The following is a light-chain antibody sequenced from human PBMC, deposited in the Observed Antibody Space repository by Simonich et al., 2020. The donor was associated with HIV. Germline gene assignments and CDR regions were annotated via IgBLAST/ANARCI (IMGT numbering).Light chain of an antibody. Sequence: DIVMTQSPDSLAVSLGERATINCKSSQSFLYSSNNKNYLAWYQQKPGQPPKLLIYWASTREYGVPDRFSGSGSGTDFNLTISSLQAEDVAVYYCQQYYSAPPTFGQGTKVEIK. CDR3: QQYYSAPPT. J-gene: IGKJ1*01. CDR1: QSFLYSSNNKNY. CDR2: WAS. V-gene: IGKV4-1*01.